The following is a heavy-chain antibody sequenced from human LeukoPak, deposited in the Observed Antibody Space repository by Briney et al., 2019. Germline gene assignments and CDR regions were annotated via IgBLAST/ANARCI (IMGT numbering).Heavy chain of an antibody. CDR2: IYYSGST. V-gene: IGHV4-39*07. J-gene: IGHJ4*02. D-gene: IGHD3-16*01. CDR3: AREPYDYVWGKARRFDY. Sequence: KTSETLSLTCTVSGGSISSSSYYWGWIRQPPGKGLEWIGSIYYSGSTYYNPSLKSRVTISVDTSKNQFSLKLSSVTAADTAVYYCAREPYDYVWGKARRFDYWGQGTLVTVSS. CDR1: GGSISSSSYY.